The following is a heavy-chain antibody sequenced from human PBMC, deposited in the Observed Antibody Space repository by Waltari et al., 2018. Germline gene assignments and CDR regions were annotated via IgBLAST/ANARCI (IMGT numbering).Heavy chain of an antibody. J-gene: IGHJ4*02. CDR2: ISYDGSNK. D-gene: IGHD1-26*01. V-gene: IGHV3-30*01. CDR1: GFTLSRYD. Sequence: QVQLVESGGGLVQPGGSLRLSCPASGFTLSRYDMHWVRQAPGKGLEWVAVISYDGSNKYYADSGKGRFTISRDNSKNTLYLQMNSLRAEDTAVYYCASIGYSGSYHPFDYWGQGTLVTVSS. CDR3: ASIGYSGSYHPFDY.